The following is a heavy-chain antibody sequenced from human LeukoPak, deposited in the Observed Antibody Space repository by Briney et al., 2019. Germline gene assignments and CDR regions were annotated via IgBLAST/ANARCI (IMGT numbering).Heavy chain of an antibody. D-gene: IGHD2-8*01. CDR1: GGSISSHY. CDR2: AHYSGRT. CDR3: ARADCTDGVCYKFYFDF. V-gene: IGHV4-59*11. J-gene: IGHJ4*02. Sequence: SETLSLTCTVSGGSISSHYWSWIRQPPGKGLEWIGYAHYSGRTNYNPSLKSRVTISVDTSKNQFSLKLSSVTAADTAVYYCARADCTDGVCYKFYFDFWGQGTLVTVSS.